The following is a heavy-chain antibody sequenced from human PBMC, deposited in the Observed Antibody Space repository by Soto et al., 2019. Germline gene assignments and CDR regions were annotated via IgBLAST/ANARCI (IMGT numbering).Heavy chain of an antibody. D-gene: IGHD6-6*01. V-gene: IGHV5-51*01. J-gene: IGHJ4*02. Sequence: GESLKISCQGSGYSFSTYWIAWVRQMPGKGLEWMGLIYPGDSDTKYSPSFRGQVTISADKSINTAYLQWGSLRASDTAMYYCARLLFSSSLYPDYWGQGTLVTVSS. CDR2: IYPGDSDT. CDR1: GYSFSTYW. CDR3: ARLLFSSSLYPDY.